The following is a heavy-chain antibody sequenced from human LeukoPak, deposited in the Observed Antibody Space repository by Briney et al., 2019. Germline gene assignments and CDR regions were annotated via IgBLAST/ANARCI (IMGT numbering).Heavy chain of an antibody. J-gene: IGHJ4*02. CDR3: AKSPAAKYYYGSGSYYNRASYYFDY. V-gene: IGHV3-23*01. Sequence: GGSLRLSCAAPGFTFSSYAMSWVRQAPGKGLEWVSAISGSGGSTYYADSVKGRFTISRDNSKNTLYLQMNSLRAEDTAVYYCAKSPAAKYYYGSGSYYNRASYYFDYWGQGTLVTVSS. D-gene: IGHD3-10*01. CDR1: GFTFSSYA. CDR2: ISGSGGST.